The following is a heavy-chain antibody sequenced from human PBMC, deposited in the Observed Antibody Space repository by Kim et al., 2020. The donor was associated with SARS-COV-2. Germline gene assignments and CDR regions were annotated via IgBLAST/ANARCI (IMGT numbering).Heavy chain of an antibody. CDR1: GYTFTTYA. CDR3: ASVICGDYSCYSALDY. Sequence: ASVKVSCKASGYTFTTYASHGVRQAPGQRREWLGWSNTGYGNTKYSQKFHARVTITINTSAITAYMELSSLTSEDRAAYYLASVICGDYSCYSALDYWGQ. CDR2: SNTGYGNT. V-gene: IGHV1-3*04. D-gene: IGHD2-15*01. J-gene: IGHJ4*01.